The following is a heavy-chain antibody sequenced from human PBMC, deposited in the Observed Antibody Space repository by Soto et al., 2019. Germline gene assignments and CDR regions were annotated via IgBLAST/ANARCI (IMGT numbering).Heavy chain of an antibody. V-gene: IGHV6-1*01. Sequence: QVQLQQSGPGLVKPSQTLSLTCAISGDSVSSNSAAWNWIRQSPSRGLEWLGRTYYRSKWYNDYAVSVKSRITINPDTSKNQFSLQLNSVAPEDTAVYYCASAYCSGGSCWAWSIWFDPWGQGTLVTVSS. CDR3: ASAYCSGGSCWAWSIWFDP. CDR2: TYYRSKWYN. CDR1: GDSVSSNSAA. D-gene: IGHD2-15*01. J-gene: IGHJ5*02.